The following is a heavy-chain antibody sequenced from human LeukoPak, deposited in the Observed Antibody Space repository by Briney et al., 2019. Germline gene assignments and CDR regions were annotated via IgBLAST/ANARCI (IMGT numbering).Heavy chain of an antibody. CDR3: ARGRGGGSSGWYSHPYYYYGMDV. J-gene: IGHJ6*04. D-gene: IGHD6-19*01. V-gene: IGHV4-30-2*01. CDR1: GGSISSGGYS. CDR2: IYHSGST. Sequence: PSETLSLTCAVSGGSISSGGYSWSWIRQPPGKGLEWIGYIYHSGSTYYNPSLKSRVTISVDRSKNQFSLELSSVTAADTAVYYCARGRGGGSSGWYSHPYYYYGMDVWGKGTTVTVSS.